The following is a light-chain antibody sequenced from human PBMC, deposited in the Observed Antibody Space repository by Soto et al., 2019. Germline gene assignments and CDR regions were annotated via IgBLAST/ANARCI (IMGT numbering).Light chain of an antibody. CDR3: QQYSHLIT. Sequence: IQMTQSPSSLSASVGDRVTITCQANQDISNYLNWYQQKLGKAPKLLIYDASNLETGVPSRFSGSGSGTDFTFTISSLQPEDIATYYCQQYSHLITFGQGTRLEIK. CDR1: QDISNY. CDR2: DAS. V-gene: IGKV1-33*01. J-gene: IGKJ5*01.